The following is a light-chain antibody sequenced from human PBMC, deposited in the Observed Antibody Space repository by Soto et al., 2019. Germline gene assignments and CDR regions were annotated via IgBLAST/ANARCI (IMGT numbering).Light chain of an antibody. CDR1: GSNIGAGYD. J-gene: IGLJ2*01. CDR2: GNS. V-gene: IGLV1-40*01. CDR3: QSYDTSLSGSVV. Sequence: QSVLTQPPSVSGAPGQRVTISCTGSGSNIGAGYDVHWYQQLPGTPPKLLIYGNSNRPSGVPDRFSGSKSGTSASLAITGLQAEDEANYYCQSYDTSLSGSVVFGGGTKLTVL.